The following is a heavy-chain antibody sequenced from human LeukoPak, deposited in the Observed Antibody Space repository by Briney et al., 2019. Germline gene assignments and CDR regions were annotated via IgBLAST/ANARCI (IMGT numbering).Heavy chain of an antibody. CDR1: GDSMSSYY. J-gene: IGHJ4*02. Sequence: PSETLSLTCTVSGDSMSSYYWSWMRQPAGKGLEWIGRIYPSGSITYNPSLKSRLTMSVDTSKNQFSLRLSSVTAADTAVYYCARDSSGYTRRYYFDSWGQGILVTVSS. D-gene: IGHD3-22*01. CDR2: IYPSGSI. CDR3: ARDSSGYTRRYYFDS. V-gene: IGHV4-4*07.